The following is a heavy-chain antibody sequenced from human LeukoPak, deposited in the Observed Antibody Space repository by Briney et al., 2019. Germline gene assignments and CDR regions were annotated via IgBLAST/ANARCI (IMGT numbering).Heavy chain of an antibody. V-gene: IGHV3-15*01. J-gene: IGHJ4*02. Sequence: GGSLRLSCAASGFTVSSNYMSWVRQAPGKGLEWVGRIKSKTDGGTTDYAAPVKGRFTISRDDSKNTLYLQMNSLKTEDTAVYYCSTLTSRGLSDSWGQGTLVTVSS. CDR1: GFTVSSNY. CDR2: IKSKTDGGTT. CDR3: STLTSRGLSDS. D-gene: IGHD1-20*01.